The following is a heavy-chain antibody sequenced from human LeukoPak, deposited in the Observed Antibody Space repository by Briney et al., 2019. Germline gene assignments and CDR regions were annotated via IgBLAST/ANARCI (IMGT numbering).Heavy chain of an antibody. D-gene: IGHD3-10*01. CDR3: ARGRYGSGSYFLSGPFGY. V-gene: IGHV4-39*07. J-gene: IGHJ4*02. CDR2: INHSGST. Sequence: SETLSLTCTVSGGSISSGGYYWSWIRQPPGKGLEWIGEINHSGSTNYNPSLKSRVTISVDTSKNQFSLKLSSVTAADTAVYYCARGRYGSGSYFLSGPFGYWGQGTLVTVSS. CDR1: GGSISSGGYY.